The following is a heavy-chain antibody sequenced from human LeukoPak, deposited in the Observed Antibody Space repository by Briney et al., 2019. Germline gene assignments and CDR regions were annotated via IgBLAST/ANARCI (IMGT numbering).Heavy chain of an antibody. Sequence: PGGSLRLSCAASGFSVSINYINWVRQAPGKGLEWVSVIYSGGVTYYADSVKGRFTISRDNSKNTLYLQMNSLRAEDTAVYYCARAGGYCGRISCPYYFDYWGQGSLVAVSS. V-gene: IGHV3-66*01. CDR1: GFSVSINY. D-gene: IGHD2-15*01. J-gene: IGHJ4*02. CDR2: IYSGGVT. CDR3: ARAGGYCGRISCPYYFDY.